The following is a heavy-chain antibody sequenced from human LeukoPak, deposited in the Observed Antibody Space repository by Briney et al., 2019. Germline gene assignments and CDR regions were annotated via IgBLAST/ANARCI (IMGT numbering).Heavy chain of an antibody. CDR2: ISSSRSYK. CDR1: GFTFSSYS. V-gene: IGHV3-21*01. D-gene: IGHD3-9*01. J-gene: IGHJ4*02. CDR3: ARNILTVYYIGVYFDY. Sequence: GGALRLSCAASGFTFSSYSMNWVGQAPGKGVEGVSSISSSRSYKYYADSVKGRFTISRDKAKNSLYLQMNSLRAEDTAVYYCARNILTVYYIGVYFDYWGQGTLVTVSS.